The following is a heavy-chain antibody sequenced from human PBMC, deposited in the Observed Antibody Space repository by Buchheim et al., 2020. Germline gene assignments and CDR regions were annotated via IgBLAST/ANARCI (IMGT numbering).Heavy chain of an antibody. V-gene: IGHV4-61*02. Sequence: QVQLQESGPGLVKPSQTLSLTCTVSGGSISSGSYYWSWIRQPAGKGLEWIGRIYTSGSTNYNPSLKSRVTISVDTSKNQFSLKLSSVTAADTAVYYCARAIFRITMVQGVEELYYFDYWGQGTL. J-gene: IGHJ4*02. CDR1: GGSISSGSYY. CDR3: ARAIFRITMVQGVEELYYFDY. D-gene: IGHD3-10*01. CDR2: IYTSGST.